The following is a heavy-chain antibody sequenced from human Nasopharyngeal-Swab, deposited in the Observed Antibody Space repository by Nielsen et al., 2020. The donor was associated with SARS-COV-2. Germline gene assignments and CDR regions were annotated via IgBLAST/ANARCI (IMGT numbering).Heavy chain of an antibody. CDR3: APGSSGYTIEGPFDY. D-gene: IGHD3-22*01. CDR1: GFIFKNYA. Sequence: SLKISCSASGFIFKNYAMNWVRQAPGKGLEWVSGISWNSGSIGYADSVKGRFTISRDNAKNSLYLQMNSLRAEDTALYYCAPGSSGYTIEGPFDYWGQGTLVTVSS. V-gene: IGHV3-9*01. J-gene: IGHJ4*02. CDR2: ISWNSGSI.